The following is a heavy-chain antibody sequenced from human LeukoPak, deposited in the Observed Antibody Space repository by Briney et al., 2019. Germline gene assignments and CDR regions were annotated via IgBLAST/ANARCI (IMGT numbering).Heavy chain of an antibody. CDR2: IYPGDSDT. Sequence: GESLKISCKGSGYRFTSYWIACVRQMAGKGLGWIRSIYPGDSDTRYSPSFQGQVTISPDKSISPAYLQWSSLKASDTAMYYCARQVVVTAMIVYFDYWGQGTLVTVSS. CDR1: GYRFTSYW. D-gene: IGHD2-21*02. CDR3: ARQVVVTAMIVYFDY. V-gene: IGHV5-51*01. J-gene: IGHJ4*02.